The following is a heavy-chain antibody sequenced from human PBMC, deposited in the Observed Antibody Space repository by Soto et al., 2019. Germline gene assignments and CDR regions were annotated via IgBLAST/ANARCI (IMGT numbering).Heavy chain of an antibody. Sequence: QITLKESGPTLVKPTQTLTLTCTFSGFSLSTSGVGVGWIRQPPGKALEWLALIYWDDDKRYSPSLKSRLTITKDTSKNQVVLTMTNMDPVDTATYYCAHTSEGITGTVGGVCAFDIWGQGTMVTVSS. V-gene: IGHV2-5*02. D-gene: IGHD1-20*01. CDR1: GFSLSTSGVG. CDR3: AHTSEGITGTVGGVCAFDI. J-gene: IGHJ3*02. CDR2: IYWDDDK.